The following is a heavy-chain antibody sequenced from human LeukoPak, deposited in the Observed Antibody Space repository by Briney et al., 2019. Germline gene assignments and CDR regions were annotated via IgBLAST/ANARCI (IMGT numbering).Heavy chain of an antibody. CDR1: GYTFTYYY. CDR3: YTGGTISDFDY. Sequence: ASVKVSCKASGYTFTYYYMHWVRQAPGQGLEWMGRINPNSGGTNYAQKFQGRVTMTRDTSISTAYMEVSRLRSDDTAVYYCYTGGTISDFDYWGQGTLVTVSS. V-gene: IGHV1-2*02. J-gene: IGHJ4*02. CDR2: INPNSGGT. D-gene: IGHD5-24*01.